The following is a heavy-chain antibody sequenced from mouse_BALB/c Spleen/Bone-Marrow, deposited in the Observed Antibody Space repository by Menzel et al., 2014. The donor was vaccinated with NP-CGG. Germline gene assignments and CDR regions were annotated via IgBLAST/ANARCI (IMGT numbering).Heavy chain of an antibody. V-gene: IGHV1-7*01. CDR3: ATGGNDWFAY. CDR2: INPTSGYT. D-gene: IGHD2-1*01. J-gene: IGHJ3*01. CDR1: GYTFTSYW. Sequence: VQLQQSGPERAKPGASVKMSCRASGYTFTSYWMNWVKQRPVQGLEWIGYINPTSGYTDYNQKFKDKATLTTDKSSSTAYMQLSSLTSEDSAVYYCATGGNDWFAYWGQGTLVTVSA.